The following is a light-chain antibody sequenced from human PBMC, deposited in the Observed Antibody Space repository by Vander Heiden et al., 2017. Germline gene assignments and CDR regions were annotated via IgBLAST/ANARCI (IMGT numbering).Light chain of an antibody. Sequence: EIVLTQSPGTLSLSPGEGATLACGASQSVSSSYIAWYQQRPGQAPRLIIYSASSRATGIPDRFSGSGSGTDFNITISRLESEDFAVYYCHHCGSSPRRTFGGGTKVEI. CDR1: QSVSSSY. CDR3: HHCGSSPRRT. J-gene: IGKJ4*01. V-gene: IGKV3-20*01. CDR2: SAS.